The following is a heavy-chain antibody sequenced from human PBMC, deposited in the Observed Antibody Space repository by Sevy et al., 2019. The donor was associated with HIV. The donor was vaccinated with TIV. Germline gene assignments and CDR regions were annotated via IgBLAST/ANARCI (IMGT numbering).Heavy chain of an antibody. CDR2: ISDDGSNQ. Sequence: GGSLRLSCGVSGFTFSTHGMHWVRQAPGKGLEWVAVISDDGSNQYYVDSVKGRFTTSRDNSRSTLYLQMNSLRTEDTAVYYCAQEKDWNLPHFDYWGQGTLVTVSS. CDR1: GFTFSTHG. J-gene: IGHJ4*02. D-gene: IGHD1-1*01. V-gene: IGHV3-30*18. CDR3: AQEKDWNLPHFDY.